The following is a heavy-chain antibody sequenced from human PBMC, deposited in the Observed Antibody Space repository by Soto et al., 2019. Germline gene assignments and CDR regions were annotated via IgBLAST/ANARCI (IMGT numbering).Heavy chain of an antibody. D-gene: IGHD3-10*01. CDR2: IYYSGST. Sequence: SETLSLTCTVSGGSISSYYWSWIRQPPGKGLEWIGYIYYSGSTNYNPSLKSRVTISVDTSNNQFSLKLNSVTAADTAVYYCASRAHTSPGSASPTGLFDSGGPRTLAPV. CDR3: ASRAHTSPGSASPTGLFDS. V-gene: IGHV4-59*01. J-gene: IGHJ1*01. CDR1: GGSISSYY.